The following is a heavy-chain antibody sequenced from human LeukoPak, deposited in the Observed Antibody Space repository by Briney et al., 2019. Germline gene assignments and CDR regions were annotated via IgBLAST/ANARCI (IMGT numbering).Heavy chain of an antibody. CDR2: IGGGGETA. CDR3: AIYYNGARYFDH. J-gene: IGHJ4*02. V-gene: IGHV3-23*01. Sequence: GGSLRLSCATAGFTFNKYAMNWVRQAPGKGLEWVSTIGGGGETAYYADSVKGRFTISRDNSEDTLYFQMNSLRAEDTAVYYCAIYYNGARYFDHWGQGTLVTVSS. D-gene: IGHD3-22*01. CDR1: GFTFNKYA.